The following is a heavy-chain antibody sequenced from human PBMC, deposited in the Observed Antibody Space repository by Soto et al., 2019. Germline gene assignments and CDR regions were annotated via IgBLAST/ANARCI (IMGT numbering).Heavy chain of an antibody. CDR3: ALSISTVDNEWFDP. CDR2: IYWDDDE. Sequence: QITLRESGPTLVKPTQTLTLTCTFSGFSLSTSGEGVGWIRQPPGKALECLSLIYWDDDERYNPSLKSRLNIANDTSKSQVVLKMPNMDPVATAKYYCALSISTVDNEWFDPWGKGNVVTLSS. D-gene: IGHD2-15*01. V-gene: IGHV2-5*02. J-gene: IGHJ5*02. CDR1: GFSLSTSGEG.